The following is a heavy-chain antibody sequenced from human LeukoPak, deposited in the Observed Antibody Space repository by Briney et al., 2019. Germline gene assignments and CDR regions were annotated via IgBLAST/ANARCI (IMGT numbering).Heavy chain of an antibody. CDR1: GVSIRSGSYY. J-gene: IGHJ4*02. CDR2: IYTSGTT. D-gene: IGHD3-9*01. CDR3: AREVSDYDILTGWIDY. Sequence: SETLSLTCNVSGVSIRSGSYYWSWIRQPAGKGLEWIGRIYTSGTTNHNPSLKSRVTVSVGTSKSQFSLKLSSVTAADTAVYYCAREVSDYDILTGWIDYWGQGTLVSVSS. V-gene: IGHV4-61*02.